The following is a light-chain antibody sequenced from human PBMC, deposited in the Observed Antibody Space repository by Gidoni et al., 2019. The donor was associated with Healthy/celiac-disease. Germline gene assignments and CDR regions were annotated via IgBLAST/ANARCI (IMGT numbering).Light chain of an antibody. J-gene: IGKJ5*01. Sequence: ELVLTQSPGTLSLSTGERATFSCRASQSVSSSYFAWYQQKPGQAPRLLISGAYSRATGIPDMLSGSGSGTDFTLTISRLEPEDFAVYYCQQYGSSPITFGQXTRLEIK. CDR2: GAY. V-gene: IGKV3-20*01. CDR1: QSVSSSY. CDR3: QQYGSSPIT.